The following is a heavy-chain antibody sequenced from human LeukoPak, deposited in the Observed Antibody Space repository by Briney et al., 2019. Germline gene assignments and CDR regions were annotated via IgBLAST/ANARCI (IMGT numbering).Heavy chain of an antibody. Sequence: PSETLSLTCTVSGGSIRSSSYYWSWIRQPPGKGLEWIGYIYYSGSTNYNPSLKSRVTISVDTSKNQFSLKLSSVTAADTAVYYCAGNIAAAFHWFDPWGQGTLVTVSS. D-gene: IGHD6-13*01. CDR1: GGSIRSSSYY. CDR2: IYYSGST. J-gene: IGHJ5*02. CDR3: AGNIAAAFHWFDP. V-gene: IGHV4-61*01.